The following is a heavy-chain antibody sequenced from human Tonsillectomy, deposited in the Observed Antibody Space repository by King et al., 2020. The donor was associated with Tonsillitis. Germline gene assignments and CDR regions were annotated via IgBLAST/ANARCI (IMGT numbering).Heavy chain of an antibody. CDR3: ARAQRGGYFD. D-gene: IGHD3-9*01. CDR2: ISSSSSYI. J-gene: IGHJ4*02. CDR1: GFTFSSYT. V-gene: IGHV3-21*01. Sequence: VQLVVSGGGLVKPGGSLRLSCAASGFTFSSYTMNWVRQAPGKGLEWVSSISSSSSYIYYADSVKGRFTISRDNANNSLYLQMNSLRAEDTTVYYCARAQRGGYFDWGQGTLVTVSS.